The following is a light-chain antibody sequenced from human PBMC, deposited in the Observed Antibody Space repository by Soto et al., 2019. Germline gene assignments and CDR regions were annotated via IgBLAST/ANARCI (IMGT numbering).Light chain of an antibody. CDR1: SSNIGAGKD. CDR3: QSYGTGLSGLYV. CDR2: GNN. J-gene: IGLJ1*01. V-gene: IGLV1-40*03. Sequence: QSALTQPPSVSGAPGQRVTISCTGSSSNIGAGKDVHWYQQLPGTAPKLLIYGNNNRPSGVPDRFSVSKSGASAFLAIAGLRAEDEGDYFCQSYGTGLSGLYVFGTGTKVTVL.